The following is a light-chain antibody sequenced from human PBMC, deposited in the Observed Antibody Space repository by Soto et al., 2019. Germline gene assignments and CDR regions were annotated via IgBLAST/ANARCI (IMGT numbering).Light chain of an antibody. Sequence: QSVLTQPASVSGSPGQSITISCTGTSSGVGGYNYVSWYQQHPGKAPKLMIYDVRNRPSGVSNRFSGSKSVNTASLTISGLQAEDEADYYCRSYTTISTYVFGTGTKVTVL. CDR1: SSGVGGYNY. CDR3: RSYTTISTYV. CDR2: DVR. V-gene: IGLV2-14*01. J-gene: IGLJ1*01.